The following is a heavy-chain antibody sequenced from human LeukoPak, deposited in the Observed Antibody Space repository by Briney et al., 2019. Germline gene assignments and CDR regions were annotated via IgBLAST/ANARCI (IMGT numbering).Heavy chain of an antibody. CDR2: INHSGST. CDR3: ARGYLAYYDSSGYVPYYFDY. Sequence: PSGTLSLTCAVYGGSFSGYYWSWIRQPPGRGLEWIGEINHSGSTNYNPSLKSRVTTSVDTSKNQFSLKLSSVTAADTAVYYCARGYLAYYDSSGYVPYYFDYWGQGTLVTVSS. D-gene: IGHD3-22*01. CDR1: GGSFSGYY. J-gene: IGHJ4*02. V-gene: IGHV4-34*01.